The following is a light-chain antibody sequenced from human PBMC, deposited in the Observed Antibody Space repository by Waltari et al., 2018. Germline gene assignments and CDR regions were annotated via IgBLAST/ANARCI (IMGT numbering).Light chain of an antibody. J-gene: IGLJ3*02. V-gene: IGLV2-23*02. CDR3: CSYADSRTWV. Sequence: QSVLTQPASVSGSPGQSITISCTGPSTDIGYYNLVSWYQQYPGKAPKVMIYQVNKRPSETSNRFSGSKSGNTASLTISGLQAEDEADYYCCSYADSRTWVFGGGTKLTVL. CDR1: STDIGYYNL. CDR2: QVN.